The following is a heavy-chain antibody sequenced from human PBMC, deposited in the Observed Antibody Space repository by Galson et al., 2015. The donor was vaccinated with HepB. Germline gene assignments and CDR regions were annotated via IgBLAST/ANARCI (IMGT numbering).Heavy chain of an antibody. CDR3: TRAVREPDSGYFDS. J-gene: IGHJ4*02. V-gene: IGHV3-30-3*01. CDR1: GYTFTGYY. CDR2: ISYDGGKK. D-gene: IGHD1-14*01. Sequence: SCKASGYTFTGYYMHWVRQAPGRGLEWVAIISYDGGKKYYAKSVQGRFTISRDNSKSTLFLLMNNMRSEDTAMYYCTRAVREPDSGYFDSWGQGALVTVSS.